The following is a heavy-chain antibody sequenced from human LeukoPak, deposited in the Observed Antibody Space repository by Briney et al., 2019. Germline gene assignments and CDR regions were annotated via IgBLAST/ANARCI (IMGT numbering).Heavy chain of an antibody. CDR1: GFTFRDQF. J-gene: IGHJ4*02. CDR2: IRPKSDGGTA. Sequence: GGSLRLSCTTSGFTFRDQFITWFRQAPGKGLEWVAFIRPKSDGGTAEYAASVKGRFTMSRDDSRSIAYLDMNSLKTEDTAVYYCDNRGYWSQGTLVTVSS. CDR3: DNRGY. V-gene: IGHV3-49*03. D-gene: IGHD2/OR15-2a*01.